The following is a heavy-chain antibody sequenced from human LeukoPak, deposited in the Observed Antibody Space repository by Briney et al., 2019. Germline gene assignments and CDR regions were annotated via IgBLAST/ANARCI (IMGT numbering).Heavy chain of an antibody. CDR3: ARGSGVATDYYYYMDV. J-gene: IGHJ6*03. V-gene: IGHV1-8*03. Sequence: ASVKVSCKASGYTFTSYDINWVRQATGQGLEWMGWMNPNSGNTGYAQKFQGRVTITRNTSISTAYMELSSLRSEDTAVYYCARGSGVATDYYYYMDVWGKGTTVTVSS. D-gene: IGHD5-12*01. CDR2: MNPNSGNT. CDR1: GYTFTSYD.